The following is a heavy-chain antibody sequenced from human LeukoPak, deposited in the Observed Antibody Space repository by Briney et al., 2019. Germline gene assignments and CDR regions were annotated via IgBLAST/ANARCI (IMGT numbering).Heavy chain of an antibody. V-gene: IGHV3-20*01. CDR3: AREGSSSWFDP. Sequence: GGSLRLSCAASVFTFDDYCMRWVRQAPGKGREWVSGINWNGGSTGYADSVKGRFTISRDNAKNSLYLQMNSLRAEDTALYHCAREGSSSWFDPWGQGTLVTVSS. CDR1: VFTFDDYC. D-gene: IGHD6-6*01. J-gene: IGHJ5*02. CDR2: INWNGGST.